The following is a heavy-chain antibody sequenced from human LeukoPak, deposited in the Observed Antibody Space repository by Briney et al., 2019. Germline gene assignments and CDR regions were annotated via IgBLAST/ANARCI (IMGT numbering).Heavy chain of an antibody. V-gene: IGHV1-69*05. CDR1: GGTFSSYA. Sequence: ASVKASCKASGGTFSSYAISWVRQAPGQGLEWMGGIIPIFGTANYAQKFQGRVTITTDESTSTAYMELSSLRSEDTAVYYCAHHPKCGYYFDYWGQGTLVTVSS. CDR3: AHHPKCGYYFDY. D-gene: IGHD5-12*01. CDR2: IIPIFGTA. J-gene: IGHJ4*02.